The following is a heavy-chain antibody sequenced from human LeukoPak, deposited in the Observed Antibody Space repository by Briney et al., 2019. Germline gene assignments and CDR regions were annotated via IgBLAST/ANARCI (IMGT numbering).Heavy chain of an antibody. CDR3: ARGGGDFWSGFYSFYYYGMDV. CDR1: GYTFTTYA. J-gene: IGHJ6*02. CDR2: ISAYNGDT. D-gene: IGHD3-3*01. V-gene: IGHV1-18*01. Sequence: ASVKVSCKASGYTFTTYAITRVRQAPGQGLEWMGWISAYNGDTNYAQRLQGRVTMTTDTSTSTAYMELRSLRSDDTAVYYCARGGGDFWSGFYSFYYYGMDVWGQGTTVTVSS.